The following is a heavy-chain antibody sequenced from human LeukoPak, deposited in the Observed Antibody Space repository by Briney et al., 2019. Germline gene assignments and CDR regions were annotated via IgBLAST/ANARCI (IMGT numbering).Heavy chain of an antibody. Sequence: SVKVSYKASGGTFSSYTISWVRQAPGQGLEWMGRIIPILGIANYAQKFQGRVTITADKSTSTAYMELSSLRSEDTAVYYCARGSMTTVTTNYYYYYMDVWGKGTTVTVSS. J-gene: IGHJ6*03. CDR3: ARGSMTTVTTNYYYYYMDV. CDR1: GGTFSSYT. D-gene: IGHD4-17*01. V-gene: IGHV1-69*02. CDR2: IIPILGIA.